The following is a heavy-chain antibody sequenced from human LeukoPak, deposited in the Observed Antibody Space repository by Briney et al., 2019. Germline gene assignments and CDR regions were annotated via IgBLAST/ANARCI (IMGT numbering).Heavy chain of an antibody. CDR2: VNVLGNT. Sequence: GSLRLSCAASGFTFSSYEMKWVRQPPGKGLEWIGEVNVLGNTNYNPSLESRVTISIDKSENHVSLKLTSVTAADTAVYYCAREGGPFRPLDYSGQGTLVTVSS. CDR3: AREGGPFRPLDY. J-gene: IGHJ4*02. D-gene: IGHD2/OR15-2a*01. V-gene: IGHV4-4*02. CDR1: GFTFSSYEM.